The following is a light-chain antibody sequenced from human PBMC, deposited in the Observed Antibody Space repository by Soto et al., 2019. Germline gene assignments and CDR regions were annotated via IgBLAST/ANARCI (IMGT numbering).Light chain of an antibody. CDR3: SSYRRSNSLV. V-gene: IGLV2-14*03. CDR1: SSDIGAYNY. CDR2: DVS. Sequence: QSALTQPASVSGSPGQSITISCTGTSSDIGAYNYVSWYQQHPGKAPKLIIYDVSNRPSRVSNRFSGSKSGNTASLTISGLQTEDEADYYCSSYRRSNSLVFGGGTKLTVL. J-gene: IGLJ2*01.